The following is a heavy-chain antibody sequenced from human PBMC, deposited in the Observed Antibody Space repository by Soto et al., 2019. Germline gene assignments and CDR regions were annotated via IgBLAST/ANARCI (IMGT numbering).Heavy chain of an antibody. V-gene: IGHV1-69*02. CDR1: GGTFNTCT. CDR2: IIPILALT. CDR3: ARASHDYGGNPNHDAFDI. J-gene: IGHJ3*02. Sequence: QVQLVQSGAEVKKPGSSVKVSCKASGGTFNTCTITWVRQAPGQGLEWMGRIIPILALTSYPQEFQGRVTITADKSTSTAYMELSSLRSEDTAVYYCARASHDYGGNPNHDAFDIWGPGTMVTVSS. D-gene: IGHD4-17*01.